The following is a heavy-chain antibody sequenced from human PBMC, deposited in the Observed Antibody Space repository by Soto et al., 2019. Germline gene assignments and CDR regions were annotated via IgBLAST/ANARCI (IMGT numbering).Heavy chain of an antibody. CDR3: ARGEGSTSAFDY. V-gene: IGHV3-11*06. J-gene: IGHJ4*02. CDR2: ISSSSSYT. Sequence: GGSLRLSCAASGFTFSDYYMSWIRQAPGKGLEWVSYISSSSSYTNYADSVKGRFTISRDNAKNTLYLQMNSLRAEDTAVYYCARGEGSTSAFDYWGQGTLVTVSS. CDR1: GFTFSDYY. D-gene: IGHD2-2*01.